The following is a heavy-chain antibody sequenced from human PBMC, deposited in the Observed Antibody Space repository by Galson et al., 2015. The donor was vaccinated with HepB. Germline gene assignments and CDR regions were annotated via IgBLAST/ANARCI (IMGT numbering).Heavy chain of an antibody. CDR3: TKGYGLFES. CDR2: ISGSGAST. V-gene: IGHV3-23*01. CDR1: GFTFSTYA. J-gene: IGHJ5*01. D-gene: IGHD5-18*01. Sequence: SLRLSCAASGFTFSTYAMSWVRQAPGKGLEWVSGISGSGASTYYADSVKGRFTISRDNSKNTLHLQTNSLRAEDTAVYYCTKGYGLFESWGQGSLVTVSS.